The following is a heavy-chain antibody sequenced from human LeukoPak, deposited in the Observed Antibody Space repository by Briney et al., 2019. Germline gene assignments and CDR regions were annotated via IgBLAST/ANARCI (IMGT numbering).Heavy chain of an antibody. CDR1: RFTFSNYW. J-gene: IGHJ1*01. D-gene: IGHD6-19*01. CDR2: IDSDGSRT. CDR3: AKDIAAVAGTTSNFQH. V-gene: IGHV3-74*01. Sequence: TGGSLRLSCAASRFTFSNYWMHWVRQAPGMGLVWVSRIDSDGSRTSYADSVKGRFTISRDNAKNTLYLQMNSLRAEDTALYYCAKDIAAVAGTTSNFQHWGQGTLVTVSS.